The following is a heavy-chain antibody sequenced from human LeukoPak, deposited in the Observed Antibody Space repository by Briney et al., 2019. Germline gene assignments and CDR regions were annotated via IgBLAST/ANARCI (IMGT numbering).Heavy chain of an antibody. CDR1: GFIFSEYW. CDR3: ARNPRNWGDTSYFDY. D-gene: IGHD7-27*01. CDR2: INQDGSEM. Sequence: GSLRLSCSASGFIFSEYWMTWVRQAPGKGLEWVASINQDGSEMYFVDSVKRRFTISRDKGKNSLYLQMNSLRAEDTAVYFCARNPRNWGDTSYFDYWGQGTLVTVSS. V-gene: IGHV3-7*01. J-gene: IGHJ4*02.